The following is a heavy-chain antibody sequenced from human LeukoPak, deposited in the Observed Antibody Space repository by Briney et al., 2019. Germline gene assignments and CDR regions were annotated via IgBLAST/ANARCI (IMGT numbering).Heavy chain of an antibody. V-gene: IGHV4-39*01. CDR3: ARHSGSGSLSRPFDP. Sequence: SDTLSLTCSVSGDSLTRGSFYWPWLRQPPGEEQEWIATVYYTRSTYYNPSLMSRGTISMDTSKNQFSLKGRSVVAPVTAVYYCARHSGSGSLSRPFDPWGQGTLVTVSS. CDR1: GDSLTRGSFY. D-gene: IGHD3-10*01. J-gene: IGHJ5*02. CDR2: VYYTRST.